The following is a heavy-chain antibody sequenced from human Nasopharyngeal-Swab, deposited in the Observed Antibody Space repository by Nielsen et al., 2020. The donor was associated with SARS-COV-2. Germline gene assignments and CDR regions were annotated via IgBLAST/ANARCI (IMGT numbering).Heavy chain of an antibody. Sequence: GESLKISCKGSGYIFSNYWIGWVRQMPGKGLEWVGIIYPGDSDTRYSPSFQGQVTISADKSISTTYLQWSSLEASDTAMYYCARLLLSKYFDYWGQGTLVTVSS. CDR1: GYIFSNYW. CDR3: ARLLLSKYFDY. V-gene: IGHV5-51*01. J-gene: IGHJ4*02. CDR2: IYPGDSDT.